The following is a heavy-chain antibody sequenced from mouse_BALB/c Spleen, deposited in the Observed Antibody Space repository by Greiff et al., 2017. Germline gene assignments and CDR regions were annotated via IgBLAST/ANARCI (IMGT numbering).Heavy chain of an antibody. CDR1: GFSLTSYG. D-gene: IGHD1-1*01. V-gene: IGHV2-9*02. CDR3: ASPHYYGSSYPFAY. J-gene: IGHJ3*01. CDR2: IWAGGST. Sequence: VMLVESGPGLVAPSQSLSITCTVSGFSLTSYGVHWVRQPPGKGLEWLGVIWAGGSTNYNSALMSRLSISKDNSKSQVFLKMNSLQTDDTAMYYCASPHYYGSSYPFAYWGQGTLVTVSA.